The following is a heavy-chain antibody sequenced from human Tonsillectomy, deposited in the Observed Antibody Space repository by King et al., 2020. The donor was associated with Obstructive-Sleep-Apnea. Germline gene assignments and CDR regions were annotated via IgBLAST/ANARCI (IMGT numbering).Heavy chain of an antibody. V-gene: IGHV4-38-2*02. CDR2: IYHSGIT. CDR1: GYSISSGYY. CDR3: ARVFSELDPFDY. D-gene: IGHD1-1*01. J-gene: IGHJ4*02. Sequence: QLQESGPGLVKPSETLSLTCTVSGYSISSGYYWAWIRQPPGKRLEWIGNIYHSGITYYNPSLKSRVIMSVDTSNNQFSRKLSSLTAADTAVYYCARVFSELDPFDYWGQGTLVTVSS.